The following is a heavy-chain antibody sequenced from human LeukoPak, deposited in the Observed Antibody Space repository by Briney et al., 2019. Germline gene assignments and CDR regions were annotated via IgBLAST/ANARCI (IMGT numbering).Heavy chain of an antibody. Sequence: SETLSLTCIVSDDSISSDYWSWIRQSPGKGLEWIGYINYSGSSEYKHSLKSRVTISVDRSKNQVSLRMRSVTAADTAVYYCARLDCISDTCYNYWALGALVTVSS. CDR2: INYSGSS. V-gene: IGHV4-59*08. CDR3: ARLDCISDTCYNY. J-gene: IGHJ4*02. CDR1: DDSISSDY. D-gene: IGHD2-21*01.